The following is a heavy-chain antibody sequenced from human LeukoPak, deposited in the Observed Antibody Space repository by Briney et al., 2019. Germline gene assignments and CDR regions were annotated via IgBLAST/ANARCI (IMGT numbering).Heavy chain of an antibody. V-gene: IGHV3-23*01. J-gene: IGHJ4*02. CDR1: GFTFSSYA. CDR2: ISGSGGST. Sequence: GGSLRLSCAASGFTFSSYAMSWVRQAPGKGLEWVSAISGSGGSTYYADSVKGRFTVSRDNSKNTLYLQMNSLRAEDTAVYYCAKDFGYYGYFDYWGQGTLVTASS. D-gene: IGHD3-10*01. CDR3: AKDFGYYGYFDY.